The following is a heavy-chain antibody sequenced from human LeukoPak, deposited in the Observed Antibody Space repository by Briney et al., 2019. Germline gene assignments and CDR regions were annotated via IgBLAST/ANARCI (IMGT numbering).Heavy chain of an antibody. D-gene: IGHD3-10*01. CDR1: GGSVSSGSYY. V-gene: IGHV4-61*01. Sequence: SETLSLTCTVSGGSVSSGSYYWSWIRQPPGKGLEWIGYIYYTGSTNYNPSLKSRVTISIDTSKNQFSLKLSSVTAADTAVYFCTRDRDYYDSGSSYFDYWGQGTLVTVSS. CDR2: IYYTGST. J-gene: IGHJ4*02. CDR3: TRDRDYYDSGSSYFDY.